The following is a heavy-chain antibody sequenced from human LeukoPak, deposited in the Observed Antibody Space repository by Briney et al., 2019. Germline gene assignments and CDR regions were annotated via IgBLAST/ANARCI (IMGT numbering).Heavy chain of an antibody. CDR3: ARGGYSSSWFLFDY. D-gene: IGHD6-13*01. J-gene: IGHJ4*02. CDR1: GGSISNYY. Sequence: SETLSLTCTVSGGSISNYYWSWIRQPPGKGLEWIGYIYYSGSTNYNPSLKSRVTISVDTSKNQFSLKLSSVTAADTAVYYCARGGYSSSWFLFDYWGQGTLVTVSS. V-gene: IGHV4-59*08. CDR2: IYYSGST.